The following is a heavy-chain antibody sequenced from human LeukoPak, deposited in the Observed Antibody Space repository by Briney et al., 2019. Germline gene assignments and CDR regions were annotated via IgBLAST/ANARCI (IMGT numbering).Heavy chain of an antibody. CDR3: AKALYYYDSRNAFDY. Sequence: PGGSLRLSCAASGFTFSSYAMSWVRQAPGKGLEWVSAISGSGGSTYYADSVKGRFTISRDNSKNTLYLQMNSLRAEDTAVYYCAKALYYYDSRNAFDYWGQGTLVTVSS. J-gene: IGHJ4*02. CDR1: GFTFSSYA. CDR2: ISGSGGST. V-gene: IGHV3-23*01. D-gene: IGHD3-22*01.